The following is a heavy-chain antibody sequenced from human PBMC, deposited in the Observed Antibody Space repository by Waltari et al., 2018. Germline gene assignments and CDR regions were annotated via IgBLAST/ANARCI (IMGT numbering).Heavy chain of an antibody. V-gene: IGHV3-7*01. CDR1: GLGFGNSW. Sequence: EVQLVESGGGLAQPGGSLRLSCAASGLGFGNSWMTWVRQASGKGPEWVANIKQDGSEKYYMDSVKGRFTISRDNAENSLYLQMNNLRVEDTAVYYCTRGGRDSSWYWRDWGQGTLVTVSS. D-gene: IGHD6-13*01. J-gene: IGHJ4*02. CDR3: TRGGRDSSWYWRD. CDR2: IKQDGSEK.